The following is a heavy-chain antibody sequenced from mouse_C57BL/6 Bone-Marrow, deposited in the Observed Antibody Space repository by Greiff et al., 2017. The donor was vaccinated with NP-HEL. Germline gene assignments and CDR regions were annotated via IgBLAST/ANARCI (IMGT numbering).Heavy chain of an antibody. CDR3: AREGIPVVKCYFDY. CDR2: IDPSSGCT. CDR1: GYTFTSYW. V-gene: IGHV1-72*01. D-gene: IGHD1-1*01. J-gene: IGHJ2*01. Sequence: VQLQQPGAELVKPGASVKLSCKASGYTFTSYWMHWVKQRPGRGLEWIGRIDPSSGCTKYNQKFKSTATLTVDKPSSTAYMQLSSLTSEDSAVYDCAREGIPVVKCYFDYWGQGTTLTVSS.